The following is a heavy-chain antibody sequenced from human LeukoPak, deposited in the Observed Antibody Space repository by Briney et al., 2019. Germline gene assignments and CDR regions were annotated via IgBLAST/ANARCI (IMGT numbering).Heavy chain of an antibody. J-gene: IGHJ2*01. CDR3: ARGYWNFGL. V-gene: IGHV3-33*01. CDR1: GFIFSNDA. CDR2: IWFDGSNK. Sequence: GGSLRLSCAASGFIFSNDAMHWVRQAPGKGLEWVAFIWFDGSNKHYADSVKGRFTISRDNSEDTLYLQMNSLRAEDTAVYYCARGYWNFGLWGRGTQVTVSS.